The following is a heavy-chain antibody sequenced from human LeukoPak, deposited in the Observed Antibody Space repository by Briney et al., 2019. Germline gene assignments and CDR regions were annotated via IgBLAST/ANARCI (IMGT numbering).Heavy chain of an antibody. D-gene: IGHD3-9*01. V-gene: IGHV3-30*02. Sequence: GGSLRLSCAASGFTFSNYGMHWVRQAPGKGLEWVAFIRYDGSNKYYADSVKGRFTISRDNSKNTLYLQMNSLRAEDTAVYYCAKEALNDILTGYPRGNWFDPWGQGTLVTVSS. CDR3: AKEALNDILTGYPRGNWFDP. J-gene: IGHJ5*02. CDR2: IRYDGSNK. CDR1: GFTFSNYG.